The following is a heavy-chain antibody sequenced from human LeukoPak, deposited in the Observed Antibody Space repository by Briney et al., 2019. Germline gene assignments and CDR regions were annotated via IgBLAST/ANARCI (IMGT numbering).Heavy chain of an antibody. D-gene: IGHD2-2*01. CDR1: GYTFTSYY. CDR3: ARGGIICSSTSCYAHYYYYYGMDV. V-gene: IGHV1-46*01. CDR2: INPSGGST. Sequence: ASVTVSCKASGYTFTSYYMHWVRQAPGQGLEWMGIINPSGGSTSYAQKFQGRVTMTRDTSTSTVYMELSSLRSEDTAVYYCARGGIICSSTSCYAHYYYYYGMDVWGQGTTVTVSS. J-gene: IGHJ6*02.